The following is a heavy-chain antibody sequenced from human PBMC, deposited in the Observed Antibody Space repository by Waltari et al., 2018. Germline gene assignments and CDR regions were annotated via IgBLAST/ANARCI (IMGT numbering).Heavy chain of an antibody. D-gene: IGHD5-12*01. CDR1: GDTISGYY. V-gene: IGHV4-34*01. J-gene: IGHJ4*02. Sequence: QVQFQQWGAGLLRPSETLSLSCGVQGDTISGYYWSWIRQAPGKGLQWIGQVHHRRTPNYNPSLKNRLNISGDRSKNQIYLRLTSVTAADTGVYYCARGGGFSGHDSHYFDFWGQGDLVTVSS. CDR3: ARGGGFSGHDSHYFDF. CDR2: VHHRRTP.